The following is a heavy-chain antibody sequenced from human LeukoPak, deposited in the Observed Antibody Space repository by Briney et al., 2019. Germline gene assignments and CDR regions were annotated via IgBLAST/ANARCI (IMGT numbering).Heavy chain of an antibody. J-gene: IGHJ5*02. CDR3: AKDSSGGYVS. Sequence: PGGSLRLSCAASGFTFSSYAMSWDRQAPGKGLEWVSAISGGGGSTYHADSVKGRFTISRDNSKNTLYLQMNSLRAEDTAVYYCAKDSSGGYVSWGQGTLVTVSS. CDR1: GFTFSSYA. V-gene: IGHV3-23*01. CDR2: ISGGGGST. D-gene: IGHD5-12*01.